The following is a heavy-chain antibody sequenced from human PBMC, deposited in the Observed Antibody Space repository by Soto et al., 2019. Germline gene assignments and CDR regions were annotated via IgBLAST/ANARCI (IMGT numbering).Heavy chain of an antibody. CDR2: SYYRGNA. CDR3: ARLEGLATISYYFDF. J-gene: IGHJ4*02. V-gene: IGHV4-39*01. D-gene: IGHD3-9*01. Sequence: QLQLQESGPGLVKPSETLSLTCSVSDDSINSDKYYWGWIRKPPGKVLEWIGISYYRGNAYYNPSLQTRVTISLDKSRSQFSLKLNSVTAADSSVYFCARLEGLATISYYFDFWGPGALVTVSS. CDR1: DDSINSDKYY.